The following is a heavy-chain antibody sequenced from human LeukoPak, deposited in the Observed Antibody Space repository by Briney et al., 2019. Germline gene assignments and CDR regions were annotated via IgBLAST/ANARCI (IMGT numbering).Heavy chain of an antibody. CDR3: ASGLFFSQRSRGVTTASWFDP. D-gene: IGHD4-17*01. Sequence: SETLSLTCTVSGGSISSHYWGWIRQPPGKGLEWIGSTYYSGSTYYNPSLKSRVTISVDTSKNQFSLKLSSVTAADTAVYYCASGLFFSQRSRGVTTASWFDPWGQGTLVTVSS. CDR1: GGSISSHY. J-gene: IGHJ5*02. V-gene: IGHV4-39*01. CDR2: TYYSGST.